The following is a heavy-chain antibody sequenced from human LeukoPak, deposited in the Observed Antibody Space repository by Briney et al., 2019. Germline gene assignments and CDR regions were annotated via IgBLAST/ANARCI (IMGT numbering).Heavy chain of an antibody. CDR1: EFTFSDYH. Sequence: GGSLRLSCAASEFTFSDYHMSWVRQAPGKGLEWVSYISSSGSTIHYADSVKGRFTISRDNAKNSLYLQMNSLRAEDTAVYYCARDVEWPYYYGMDVWGQGTTVTVSS. D-gene: IGHD3-3*01. CDR2: ISSSGSTI. V-gene: IGHV3-11*01. CDR3: ARDVEWPYYYGMDV. J-gene: IGHJ6*02.